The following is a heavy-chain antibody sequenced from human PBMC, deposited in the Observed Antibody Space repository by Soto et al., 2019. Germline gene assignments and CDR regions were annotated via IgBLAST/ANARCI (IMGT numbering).Heavy chain of an antibody. CDR2: IGRKVKNYAT. V-gene: IGHV3-73*02. D-gene: IGHD6-19*01. Sequence: EVHLVQSGGGLVQPGGSLKLSCAASGFIFSGSAMHWVRQASGKGLEWVGRIGRKVKNYATEYGASVEGRFTISRDDSKSTTFLLMNSLKSEDTAVYFCVRQWLVGGPLDHWGQGTLVIVSS. CDR3: VRQWLVGGPLDH. CDR1: GFIFSGSA. J-gene: IGHJ4*02.